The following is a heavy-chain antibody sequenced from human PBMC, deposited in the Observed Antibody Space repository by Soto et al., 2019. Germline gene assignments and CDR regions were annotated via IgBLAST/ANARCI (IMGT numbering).Heavy chain of an antibody. V-gene: IGHV3-74*01. J-gene: IGHJ5*02. D-gene: IGHD6-19*01. Sequence: GSLRLSCAAAGFTFSSYWIHWVLQAAAKGLVWVSRINSDRSSTSYAGSVKGRFTISRDNAKNTLYLQMNCVRAEDTAVYYCARCRLAWYNWFDPWGQGTLVTVSS. CDR2: INSDRSST. CDR1: GFTFSSYW. CDR3: ARCRLAWYNWFDP.